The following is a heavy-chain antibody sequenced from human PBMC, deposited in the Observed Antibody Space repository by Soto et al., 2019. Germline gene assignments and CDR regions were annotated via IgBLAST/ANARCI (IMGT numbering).Heavy chain of an antibody. V-gene: IGHV3-23*01. CDR3: AKGGAYDFWSGYYFDY. D-gene: IGHD3-3*01. Sequence: GGSLRLSCAASGFTFSSYAMSWVRQAPGKGLEWVSAIRGSGGSTYYAGSVKGRFTISRDNSKNTLYLQMNSLRAEDTAVYYCAKGGAYDFWSGYYFDYWGQGTLVTVSS. CDR2: IRGSGGST. J-gene: IGHJ4*02. CDR1: GFTFSSYA.